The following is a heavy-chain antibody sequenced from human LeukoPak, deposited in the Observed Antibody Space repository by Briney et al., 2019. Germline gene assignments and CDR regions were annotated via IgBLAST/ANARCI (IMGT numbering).Heavy chain of an antibody. Sequence: PGGSLRLSCAASGFTFDDYAMLCVRQAPGKGLECVSLISGDGGSTYYADSVKGQFTISRDNSKNSLYLQMNSLRTEDTALYYCAKAALTLPYYYYGMDVWGQGTTVTVSS. D-gene: IGHD3-3*02. CDR1: GFTFDDYA. CDR3: AKAALTLPYYYYGMDV. J-gene: IGHJ6*02. CDR2: ISGDGGST. V-gene: IGHV3-43*02.